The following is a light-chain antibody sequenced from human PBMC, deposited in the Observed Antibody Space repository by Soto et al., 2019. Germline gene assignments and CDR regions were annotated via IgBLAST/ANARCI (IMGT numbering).Light chain of an antibody. CDR3: LLYGGLPQT. Sequence: EIVLTQSPGTLCLSPGERATLSCRASQSVSSSSLAWYQQRPGQAPRLLIYGASSRATGIPDRISGSGSGTDSTLTISRLETEDSAMYYCLLYGGLPQTFGQGTKVDIK. V-gene: IGKV3-20*01. CDR2: GAS. CDR1: QSVSSSS. J-gene: IGKJ1*01.